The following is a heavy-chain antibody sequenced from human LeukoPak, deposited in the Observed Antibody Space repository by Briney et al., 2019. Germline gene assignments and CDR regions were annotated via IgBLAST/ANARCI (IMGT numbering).Heavy chain of an antibody. V-gene: IGHV4-61*02. CDR1: GGSISSGSYY. Sequence: SETLSLTCTVSGGSISSGSYYWSWIRQPAGKGLEWIGRIYTSGSTNYNPSLKSRVTISVDTSKNQFSLRLSSVAAADTAVYYCARFKRAGGWSYFDYWGQGTLVTVSS. D-gene: IGHD6-19*01. J-gene: IGHJ4*02. CDR2: IYTSGST. CDR3: ARFKRAGGWSYFDY.